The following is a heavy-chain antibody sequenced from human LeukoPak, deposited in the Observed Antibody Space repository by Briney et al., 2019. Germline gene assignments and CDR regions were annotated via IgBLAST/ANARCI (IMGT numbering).Heavy chain of an antibody. J-gene: IGHJ3*01. CDR3: ARIISYGGSDGFDL. V-gene: IGHV3-53*04. D-gene: IGHD1-26*01. CDR2: IYSGGST. Sequence: GGSLRLSCAASGFTVSSNYMSWVRQAPGKGLEWVSVIYSGGSTYYADSVKGRFTISRHNSKNTLYLQMNSLRAEDTAMYYCARIISYGGSDGFDLWGQGTMVTVSS. CDR1: GFTVSSNY.